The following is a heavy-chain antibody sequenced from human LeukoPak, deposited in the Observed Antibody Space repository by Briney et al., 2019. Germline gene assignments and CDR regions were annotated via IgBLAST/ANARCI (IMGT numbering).Heavy chain of an antibody. CDR2: INPNSGGT. V-gene: IGHV1-2*02. D-gene: IGHD3-22*01. CDR3: ARVSDSSGYYDAFDI. J-gene: IGHJ3*02. CDR1: GYTFTGYY. Sequence: ASVKVSCKASGYTFTGYYMHWVRQAPGQGLEWMGWINPNSGGTNYAQKFQGRVTMTRDTSISTAYMELSRLRSDDTAVYYCARVSDSSGYYDAFDIWGQGTMVTVSS.